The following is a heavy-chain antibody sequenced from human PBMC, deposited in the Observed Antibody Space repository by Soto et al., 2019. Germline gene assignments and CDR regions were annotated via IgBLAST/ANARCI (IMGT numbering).Heavy chain of an antibody. Sequence: NPSETLSLTCTVSGGSISSGGYYWSWIRQHPGKGLEWIGYMYYIGSTYYNPSLKSRISMSLDMSNNQFSLRLSSVTAADTAVYYCAREYGDQNWLDPWGQGTLVTVSS. CDR2: MYYIGST. CDR1: GGSISSGGYY. CDR3: AREYGDQNWLDP. J-gene: IGHJ5*02. D-gene: IGHD2-21*02. V-gene: IGHV4-31*03.